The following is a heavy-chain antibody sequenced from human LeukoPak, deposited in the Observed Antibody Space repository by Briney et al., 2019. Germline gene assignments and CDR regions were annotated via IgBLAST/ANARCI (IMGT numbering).Heavy chain of an antibody. J-gene: IGHJ4*02. V-gene: IGHV4-31*03. CDR1: GGSISSGGYY. Sequence: PSETLSLTCTVSGGSISSGGYYWSWIRQHPGKGLEWIGYIYYSGSTYYNPSLKSRVTISVDTSKNQFPLKLSSVTAADTAVYYCARGYGGYVFDYWGQGTLVTVSS. CDR3: ARGYGGYVFDY. D-gene: IGHD5-12*01. CDR2: IYYSGST.